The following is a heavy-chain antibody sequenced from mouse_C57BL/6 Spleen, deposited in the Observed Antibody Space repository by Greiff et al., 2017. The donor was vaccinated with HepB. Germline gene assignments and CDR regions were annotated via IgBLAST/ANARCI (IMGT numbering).Heavy chain of an antibody. Sequence: VQLVESGPELVKPGASVKISCKASGYAFSSSWMNWVKQRPGKGLEWIGRIYPGDGDTNYNGKFKGKATLTADKSSSTAYMQLSSLTSEDSAVYFCAREVDSNYGYFDVWGTGTTVTVSS. D-gene: IGHD2-5*01. CDR3: AREVDSNYGYFDV. CDR2: IYPGDGDT. V-gene: IGHV1-82*01. CDR1: GYAFSSSW. J-gene: IGHJ1*03.